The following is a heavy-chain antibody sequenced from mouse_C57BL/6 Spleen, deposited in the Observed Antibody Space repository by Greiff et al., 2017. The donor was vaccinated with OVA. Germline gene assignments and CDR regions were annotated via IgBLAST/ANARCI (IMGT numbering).Heavy chain of an antibody. CDR1: GFSLPSFA. J-gene: IGHJ3*01. CDR3: ATYDYDGFAY. CDR2: IWTGGGT. Sequence: QVQLQQSGPGLVAPSQSLSIPCTASGFSLPSFAISWVRQPPGRGLEWLGVIWTGGGTNYNSALKSRLSISKDNSKSQVFLKMNSLQTDDTARYYCATYDYDGFAYWGQGTLVTVSA. D-gene: IGHD2-4*01. V-gene: IGHV2-9-1*01.